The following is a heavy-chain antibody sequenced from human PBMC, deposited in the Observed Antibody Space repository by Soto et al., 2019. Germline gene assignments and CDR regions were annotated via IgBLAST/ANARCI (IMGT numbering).Heavy chain of an antibody. CDR1: GFTFSSYG. D-gene: IGHD6-13*01. J-gene: IGHJ4*02. CDR3: ARDRTAAGTESSGY. Sequence: QVQLVESGGGVVQPGRSLRLSCAASGFTFSSYGMHWVRQAPGKGLEWVAVIWYDGSNKYYADSVKGRFTISRDNSKNTLYLKMTRLRAEDTAVYYCARDRTAAGTESSGYWGQGTLVTVSS. V-gene: IGHV3-33*01. CDR2: IWYDGSNK.